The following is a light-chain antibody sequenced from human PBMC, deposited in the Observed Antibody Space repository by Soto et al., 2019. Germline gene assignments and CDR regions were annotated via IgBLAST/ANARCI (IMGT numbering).Light chain of an antibody. CDR2: DAS. J-gene: IGKJ5*01. Sequence: SPATLSLSPGDRATLSCRASQSVSSYLAWYQQKPGQAPRLLIYDASNRATGIPARFSGSGSGTDFTLTISSLEPEDFAVYYCHQRSNPNSLGEGTLLEIK. CDR3: HQRSNPNS. V-gene: IGKV3-11*01. CDR1: QSVSSY.